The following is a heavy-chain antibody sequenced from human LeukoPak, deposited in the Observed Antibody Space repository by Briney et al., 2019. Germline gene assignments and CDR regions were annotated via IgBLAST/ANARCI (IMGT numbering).Heavy chain of an antibody. CDR3: ASPSSGWRDAFDI. J-gene: IGHJ3*02. Sequence: GASVKVSCKASGYTSTSYAMNWVRQAPGQGLEWMGWINTNTGNPTYAQGFTGRFVFSLDTSVSTAYLQISSLKAEDTAVYYCASPSSGWRDAFDIWGQGTMVTVSS. D-gene: IGHD6-19*01. CDR2: INTNTGNP. V-gene: IGHV7-4-1*02. CDR1: GYTSTSYA.